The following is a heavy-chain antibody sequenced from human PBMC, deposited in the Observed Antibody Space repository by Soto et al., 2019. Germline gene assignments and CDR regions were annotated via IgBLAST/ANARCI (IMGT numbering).Heavy chain of an antibody. D-gene: IGHD2-21*02. CDR1: GGSFSDSD. Sequence: SASLSLTCAVFGGSFSDSDWRWIRQSPEKGLECIGEISYSGSTYYNPSLKSRVSISRYTPNNQFTLDVRSVSPRVKDFSFCAIGRTAIHTGLFDSWGQGPLVTVYS. CDR3: AIGRTAIHTGLFDS. V-gene: IGHV4-34*01. J-gene: IGHJ5*01. CDR2: ISYSGST.